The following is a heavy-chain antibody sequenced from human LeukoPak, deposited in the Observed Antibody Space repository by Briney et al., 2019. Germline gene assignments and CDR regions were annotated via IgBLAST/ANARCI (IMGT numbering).Heavy chain of an antibody. CDR3: TTGNDPYCSGGSCTSDP. CDR2: IKSKTDGGTT. D-gene: IGHD2-15*01. Sequence: PGGSLRLSCAASGFTFSNAWMSWVRQAPGKGLEWVGRIKSKTDGGTTDYAAPVKGRFTISRDDSKNTLYLQMNSLKTEDTAVYYCTTGNDPYCSGGSCTSDPWGQGTLVTVSS. V-gene: IGHV3-15*01. CDR1: GFTFSNAW. J-gene: IGHJ5*02.